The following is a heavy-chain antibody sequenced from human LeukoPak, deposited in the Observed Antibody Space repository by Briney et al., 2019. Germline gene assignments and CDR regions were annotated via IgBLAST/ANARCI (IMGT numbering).Heavy chain of an antibody. CDR2: IRQDGRDK. J-gene: IGHJ4*02. Sequence: GGSLRLSCAASGFTFSRYWMSWVRQAPGKGLEWVANIRQDGRDKDYVESVKGRFTISRDNAENSLYLQMNSLRAEDTAVYYCAREMTSFDYWGQGTLVTVSS. CDR1: GFTFSRYW. CDR3: AREMTSFDY. V-gene: IGHV3-7*01.